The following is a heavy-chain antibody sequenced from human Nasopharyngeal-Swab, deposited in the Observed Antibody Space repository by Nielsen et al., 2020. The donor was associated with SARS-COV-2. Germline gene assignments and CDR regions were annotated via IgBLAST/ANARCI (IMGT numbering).Heavy chain of an antibody. Sequence: GGSLRLSCVDSGFRDYSMNWVRQAPGKGLEWVSSISSSSSDIYYADSVKGRFTISRDNSKNTLYLQMNSLRAEDTAVYYCAKDRGIVVVIGFDYWGQGTLVTVSS. CDR1: GFRDYS. D-gene: IGHD3-22*01. V-gene: IGHV3-21*04. CDR2: ISSSSSDI. J-gene: IGHJ4*02. CDR3: AKDRGIVVVIGFDY.